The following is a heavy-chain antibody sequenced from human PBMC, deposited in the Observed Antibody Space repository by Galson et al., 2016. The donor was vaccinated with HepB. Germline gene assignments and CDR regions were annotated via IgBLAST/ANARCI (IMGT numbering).Heavy chain of an antibody. CDR1: GFSLNTAGLG. D-gene: IGHD1-1*01. J-gene: IGHJ6*02. Sequence: PALVKPTQTLTLTCTVSGFSLNTAGLGVSWVRQPPGKALEWLGHIFSNDQKSYNTSLRTRVTISKDTSKSQVVLIMTNMAPVDTATYYCARIQQLIPGLYFYGMDVWGQGTTVTVSS. CDR2: IFSNDQK. V-gene: IGHV2-26*01. CDR3: ARIQQLIPGLYFYGMDV.